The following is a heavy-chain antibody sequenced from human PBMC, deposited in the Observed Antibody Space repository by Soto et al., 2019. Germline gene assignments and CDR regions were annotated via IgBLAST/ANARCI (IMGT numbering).Heavy chain of an antibody. Sequence: HPGGSLRLSCAASGFTFSSYWMSWVRQAPGKGLEWVANIKQDGSEKYYVDSVKGRFTISRDNAKNSLYLQMNSLRAEDSAVYYCARGGSHYNYYMDVWGKGTTVTVSS. D-gene: IGHD1-26*01. CDR2: IKQDGSEK. CDR1: GFTFSSYW. V-gene: IGHV3-7*01. J-gene: IGHJ6*03. CDR3: ARGGSHYNYYMDV.